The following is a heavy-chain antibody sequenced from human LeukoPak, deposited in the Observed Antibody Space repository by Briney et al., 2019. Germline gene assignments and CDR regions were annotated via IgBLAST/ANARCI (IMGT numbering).Heavy chain of an antibody. D-gene: IGHD5-24*01. Sequence: PSETLSLTCSVSGGSISSSSSYWGWIRQPPGKGLEWIGSINYSGSSFDNPALKSRVTISVDTSKNQFSLKLSSVTAADTAVYYCARHRSGWLQSSFDYWGQGTLVTVSS. CDR2: INYSGSS. CDR3: ARHRSGWLQSSFDY. CDR1: GGSISSSSSY. J-gene: IGHJ4*02. V-gene: IGHV4-39*01.